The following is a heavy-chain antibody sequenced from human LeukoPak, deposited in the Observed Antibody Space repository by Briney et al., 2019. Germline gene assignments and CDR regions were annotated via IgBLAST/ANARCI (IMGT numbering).Heavy chain of an antibody. CDR2: IYYSGST. J-gene: IGHJ5*02. Sequence: SENLSLTCTVSGGSISSYYWSWIRQPPGKGLEWIGYIYYSGSTNYNPSLKSRVTISVDTSKNQFSLKLSSVTAADAAVYYCAREVVRGVGSWFDPWGQGTLVTVSS. CDR3: AREVVRGVGSWFDP. V-gene: IGHV4-59*01. D-gene: IGHD3-10*01. CDR1: GGSISSYY.